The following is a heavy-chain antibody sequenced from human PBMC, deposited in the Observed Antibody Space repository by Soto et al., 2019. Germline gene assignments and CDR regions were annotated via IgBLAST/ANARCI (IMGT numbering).Heavy chain of an antibody. CDR2: ISYDGSNK. V-gene: IGHV3-30*18. CDR1: GFTFSSYG. D-gene: IGHD6-13*01. Sequence: QVQLVESGGGVVQPGRSLRLSCAASGFTFSSYGMHWVRQAPGKGLEWVAVISYDGSNKYYADSVKGRFTISRDNSKNSLSLQMNSLRADDTAVYYCAKLYRGGWRCSWDVVSVMDVWGQGTTVTVSS. CDR3: AKLYRGGWRCSWDVVSVMDV. J-gene: IGHJ6*02.